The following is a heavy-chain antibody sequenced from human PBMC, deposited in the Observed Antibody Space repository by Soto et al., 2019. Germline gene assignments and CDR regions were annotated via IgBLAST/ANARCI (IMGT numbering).Heavy chain of an antibody. J-gene: IGHJ6*02. CDR1: GGSISSSSYY. V-gene: IGHV4-39*01. D-gene: IGHD4-17*01. CDR3: ASRDDYGDYDDPYYYYYGMDV. Sequence: SETLSLTCTVSGGSISSSSYYWGWIRQPPGKGLEWIGSIYYSGSTYYNPSLKSRVTISVDTSKNQFSLKLSSVTAADTAVYYCASRDDYGDYDDPYYYYYGMDVWGQGTTVTVSS. CDR2: IYYSGST.